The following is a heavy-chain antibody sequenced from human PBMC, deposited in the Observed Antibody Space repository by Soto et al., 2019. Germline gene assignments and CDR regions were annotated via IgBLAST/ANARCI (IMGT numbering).Heavy chain of an antibody. CDR2: ISGSGGST. V-gene: IGHV3-23*01. J-gene: IGHJ3*02. Sequence: GGSLRLSCAASGFTFSSYGMRWIRQAPGKGLEWVSAISGSGGSTYYADFVKGRFTISRDNSKNTLYLQMNSLRAEDTAVYYCAKDMWSDAFDIWGQGTMVTVSS. CDR1: GFTFSSYG. CDR3: AKDMWSDAFDI. D-gene: IGHD2-21*01.